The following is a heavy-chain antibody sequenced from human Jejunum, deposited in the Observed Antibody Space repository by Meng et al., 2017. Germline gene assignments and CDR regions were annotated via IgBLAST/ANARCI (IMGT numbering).Heavy chain of an antibody. Sequence: QVQLGQPGAEGKKPGASVKVSCKASGYPFTTNGITWVRQAPGQGLEWMGWISAYSGNTNYAQKVQGRVTLTTDTSTTTAYMELRSLRSDDTAVYYCARSRDYAHDYWGQGTLVTVSS. CDR1: GYPFTTNG. CDR3: ARSRDYAHDY. V-gene: IGHV1-18*01. J-gene: IGHJ4*02. D-gene: IGHD4-17*01. CDR2: ISAYSGNT.